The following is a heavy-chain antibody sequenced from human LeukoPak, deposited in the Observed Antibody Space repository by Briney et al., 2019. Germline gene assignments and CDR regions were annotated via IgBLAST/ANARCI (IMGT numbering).Heavy chain of an antibody. D-gene: IGHD4-17*01. J-gene: IGHJ4*02. Sequence: SVKVSCKASGGTFSSYAISWVRQAPGQALEWMGGIIPIFGTANYAQKFQGRVTITADESTSTAYMELSSLRSEDTAVYYCARGLYGDYDPPDYWGQGTLVTVSS. CDR3: ARGLYGDYDPPDY. V-gene: IGHV1-69*13. CDR2: IIPIFGTA. CDR1: GGTFSSYA.